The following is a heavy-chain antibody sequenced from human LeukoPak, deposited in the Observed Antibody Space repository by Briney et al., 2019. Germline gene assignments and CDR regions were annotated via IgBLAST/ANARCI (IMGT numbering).Heavy chain of an antibody. CDR2: ISSSSGTI. Sequence: PGGSLRLSCAASGFTFSSYSMNWVRQAPGKGLEWVSYISSSSGTIYYADSVKGRFTISRDNAKNSLYLQMNSLRAEDTAVYYCARDPDYWGQGTLVTVSS. CDR3: ARDPDY. V-gene: IGHV3-48*01. J-gene: IGHJ4*02. CDR1: GFTFSSYS.